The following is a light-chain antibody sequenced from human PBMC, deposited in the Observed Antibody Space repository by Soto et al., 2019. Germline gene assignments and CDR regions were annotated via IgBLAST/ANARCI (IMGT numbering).Light chain of an antibody. CDR2: DVI. CDR1: SSDVGAYNY. CDR3: TSYTSSVTLV. Sequence: QSVLTQPASVSGSPGQSITISCTGTSSDVGAYNYVSWYQQHPGKVPKLIIYDVINRPSGVSSRFSGSKSVNTASLTISGLQAEEEADYYCTSYTSSVTLVFGGGTKLTVL. V-gene: IGLV2-14*01. J-gene: IGLJ3*02.